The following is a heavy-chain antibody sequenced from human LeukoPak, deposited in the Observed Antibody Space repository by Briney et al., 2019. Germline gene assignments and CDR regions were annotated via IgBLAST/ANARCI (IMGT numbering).Heavy chain of an antibody. CDR3: ARGRGSSSWYYFDY. Sequence: ASETLSLTCAVYGGSFNGYYWSWIRQPPGKGLEWIGEINHSGSTNYNPSLKSRATISVDTSKNQFSLKLSSVTAADTAVYYCARGRGSSSWYYFDYWGQGTLVTVSS. J-gene: IGHJ4*02. D-gene: IGHD6-13*01. CDR1: GGSFNGYY. CDR2: INHSGST. V-gene: IGHV4-34*01.